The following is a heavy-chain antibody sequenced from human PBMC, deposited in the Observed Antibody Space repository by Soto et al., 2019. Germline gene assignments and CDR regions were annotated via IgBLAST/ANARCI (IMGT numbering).Heavy chain of an antibody. V-gene: IGHV4-30-4*01. J-gene: IGHJ4*02. CDR1: GASISRGHYS. Sequence: QLQLQESGPGLVKPSQTLTLTCLVNGASISRGHYSWNWIRQSPGKGLEWLGYIYASGSTQNNPSLQTRATISVDTSQNHFSLSLTSVTAADSGVYYCAREGLGMGGFDFWGPGTLVSVSS. D-gene: IGHD7-27*01. CDR3: AREGLGMGGFDF. CDR2: IYASGST.